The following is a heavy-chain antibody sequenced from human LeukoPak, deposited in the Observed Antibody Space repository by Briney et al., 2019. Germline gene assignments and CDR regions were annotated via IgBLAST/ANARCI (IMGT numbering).Heavy chain of an antibody. CDR2: ISSSSSYI. Sequence: GGSLRLSCAASGFTFSSYSMNWVRQAPGKGLEWVSSISSSSSYIYYADSVKGRFTISRDNAKNSLYLQMNSLRAEDTAVYYCAKDFQIPVGATKWGSLFDYWGQGTLVTVSS. CDR1: GFTFSSYS. D-gene: IGHD1-26*01. V-gene: IGHV3-21*01. CDR3: AKDFQIPVGATKWGSLFDY. J-gene: IGHJ4*02.